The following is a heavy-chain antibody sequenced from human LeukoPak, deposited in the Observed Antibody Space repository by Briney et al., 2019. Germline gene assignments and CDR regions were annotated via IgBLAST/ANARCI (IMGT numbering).Heavy chain of an antibody. Sequence: PGGSLRLSCAASGITFSNYWMSWVRQAPGKGLEWVANINPDGSEKNYAHSVKGRFTISRDNAKNSLSLQMNSLRAEDMAVYYCATEPGIGYAFDIWGQGRVVTVSS. CDR3: ATEPGIGYAFDI. D-gene: IGHD3-10*01. V-gene: IGHV3-7*01. CDR1: GITFSNYW. CDR2: INPDGSEK. J-gene: IGHJ3*02.